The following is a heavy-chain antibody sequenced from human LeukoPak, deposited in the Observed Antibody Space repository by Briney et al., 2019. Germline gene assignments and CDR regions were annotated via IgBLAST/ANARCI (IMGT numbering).Heavy chain of an antibody. CDR3: AKDPARAYYYYYMDV. J-gene: IGHJ6*03. CDR2: ISGSGGST. D-gene: IGHD2-2*01. Sequence: HPGGSLRLSCAASGFTFSSYGMSWVRQAPGKGLEWVSAISGSGGSTYYADSVKGRFTISRDNSKNTLYLQMNSLRAEDTAVYYCAKDPARAYYYYYMDVWGKGTTVTISS. V-gene: IGHV3-23*01. CDR1: GFTFSSYG.